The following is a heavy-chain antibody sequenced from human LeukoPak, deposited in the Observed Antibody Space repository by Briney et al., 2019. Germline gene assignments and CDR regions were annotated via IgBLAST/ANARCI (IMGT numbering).Heavy chain of an antibody. CDR1: GYSISSGYY. D-gene: IGHD3-3*01. Sequence: SETLPLTCTVSGYSISSGYYWGWIRQPPGKGLEWIGSIYHSGSTYYNPSLKSRVTISVDTSKNQFSLKLSSVTAADTAVYYCATDFWSGTNIIDYWGQGTLVTVSS. J-gene: IGHJ4*02. CDR3: ATDFWSGTNIIDY. V-gene: IGHV4-38-2*02. CDR2: IYHSGST.